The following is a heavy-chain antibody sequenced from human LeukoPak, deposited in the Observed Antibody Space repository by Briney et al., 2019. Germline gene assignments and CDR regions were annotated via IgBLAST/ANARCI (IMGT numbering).Heavy chain of an antibody. CDR3: ARRPATGRGSYDSSGYLAGGAFDI. D-gene: IGHD3-22*01. CDR2: ISHDGSNN. CDR1: GFTFSNYG. J-gene: IGHJ3*02. Sequence: QPGGSLRLSCAASGFTFSNYGMHWVRQAPGKGLEWVVVISHDGSNNNYADSVKGRFTISRDNSKNTLYLQMNSLRAEDTAVYYCARRPATGRGSYDSSGYLAGGAFDIWGQGTMVTVTS. V-gene: IGHV3-30*03.